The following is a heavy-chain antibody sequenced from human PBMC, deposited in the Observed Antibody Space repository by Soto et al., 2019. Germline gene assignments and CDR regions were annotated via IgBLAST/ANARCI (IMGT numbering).Heavy chain of an antibody. CDR1: GYTFTGYY. CDR3: ARYYYDSSGYYPDY. V-gene: IGHV1-2*04. CDR2: INPNSGGT. J-gene: IGHJ4*02. Sequence: ASVKVSCKASGYTFTGYYMHWVRQAPGQGLEWMGWINPNSGGTNYAQKFQGWVTMTRDTSISTAYMELSRLRSDDTAVYYCARYYYDSSGYYPDYWGQGTLVTVSS. D-gene: IGHD3-22*01.